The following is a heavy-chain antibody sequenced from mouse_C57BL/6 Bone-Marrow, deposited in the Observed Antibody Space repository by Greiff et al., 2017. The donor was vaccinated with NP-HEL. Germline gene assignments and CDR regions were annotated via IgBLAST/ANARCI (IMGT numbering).Heavy chain of an antibody. Sequence: VKLQESDAELVKPGASVKISCKVSGYTFTDHTIHWMKQRPEQGLEWIGYIYPRDGSTKYNEKFKGKATLTADKSSSTTYMQLNSLTSEDSSVYFCARSGGELAHFDYWGQGTTLTVSS. J-gene: IGHJ2*01. CDR3: ARSGGELAHFDY. CDR1: GYTFTDHT. D-gene: IGHD4-1*01. CDR2: IYPRDGST. V-gene: IGHV1-78*01.